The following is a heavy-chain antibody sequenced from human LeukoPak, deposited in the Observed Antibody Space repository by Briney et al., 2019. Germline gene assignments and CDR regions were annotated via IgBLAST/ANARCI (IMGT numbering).Heavy chain of an antibody. CDR1: GGTFSSYA. V-gene: IGHV1-69*13. Sequence: SVKVSCKASGGTFSSYAISWVRQAPGQRLEWMGGIIPIFGTANYAQKFQGRVTITADESTSTAYMELSSLRSEDTAVYYCARSGRTVEMAYYFDYWGQGTLVTVSS. J-gene: IGHJ4*02. CDR3: ARSGRTVEMAYYFDY. CDR2: IIPIFGTA. D-gene: IGHD5-24*01.